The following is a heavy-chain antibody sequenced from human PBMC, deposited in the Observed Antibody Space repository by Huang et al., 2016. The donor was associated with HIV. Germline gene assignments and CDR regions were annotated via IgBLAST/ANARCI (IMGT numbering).Heavy chain of an antibody. D-gene: IGHD6-13*01. V-gene: IGHV4-39*01. J-gene: IGHJ5*02. CDR2: IYHSGTI. CDR1: GGSISSSSYY. CDR3: AAHGRIVGIPAAPLRFDP. Sequence: QLQLQESGPGLVKPSETLSLTCTVSGGSISSSSYYWGWIRQPPGKGLEWIGSIYHSGTIDYTPPLKSRVTRSVDTARTKFSLKLSYVTAAETAVYYCAAHGRIVGIPAAPLRFDPWGQGTLVTVSS.